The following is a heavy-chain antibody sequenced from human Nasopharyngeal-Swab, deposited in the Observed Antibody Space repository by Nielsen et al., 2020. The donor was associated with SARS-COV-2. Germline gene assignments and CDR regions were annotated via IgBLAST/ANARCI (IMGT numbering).Heavy chain of an antibody. J-gene: IGHJ4*02. Sequence: GGSLRLSCAASGFTFSSYAMSWVRQAPGKGLEWVSAISGSGGSTYYADSVKGRFTISRDNSKNTLYLQMNSLRAEDTAVYCCAKDFSLSAFMVADMGFDYWGQGTLVTVLL. V-gene: IGHV3-23*01. CDR2: ISGSGGST. D-gene: IGHD2/OR15-2a*01. CDR3: AKDFSLSAFMVADMGFDY. CDR1: GFTFSSYA.